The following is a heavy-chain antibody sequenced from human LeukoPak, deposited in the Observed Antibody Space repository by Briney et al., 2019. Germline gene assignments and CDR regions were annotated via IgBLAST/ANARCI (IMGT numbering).Heavy chain of an antibody. J-gene: IGHJ4*02. V-gene: IGHV3-7*01. CDR2: IKQDGSEK. CDR3: AREPSSSWYNDFDY. CDR1: GFTFSSYW. Sequence: GGSLRLSCAASGFTFSSYWMSWVRQAPGKGLEWVAKIKQDGSEKYYVDSVKGRFTISRDNAKNSLYLQMNSLRAEDTAVYYCAREPSSSWYNDFDYWGQGTLVTVSS. D-gene: IGHD6-13*01.